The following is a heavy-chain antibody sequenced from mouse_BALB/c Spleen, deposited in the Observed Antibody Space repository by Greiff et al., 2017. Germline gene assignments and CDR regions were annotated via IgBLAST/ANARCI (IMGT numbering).Heavy chain of an antibody. CDR1: GFTFSSYT. Sequence: EVQVVESGGGLVQPGGSLKLSCAASGFTFSSYTMSWVRQTPEKRLEWVAYISNGGGSTYYPDTVKGRFTISRDNAKNTLYLQMSSLKSEDTAMYYCASGGDAFDYWGQGTTLTVSS. CDR2: ISNGGGST. J-gene: IGHJ2*01. CDR3: ASGGDAFDY. V-gene: IGHV5-12-2*01. D-gene: IGHD3-3*01.